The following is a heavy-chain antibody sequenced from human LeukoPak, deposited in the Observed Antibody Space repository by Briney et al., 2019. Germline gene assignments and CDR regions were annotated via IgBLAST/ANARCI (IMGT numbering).Heavy chain of an antibody. V-gene: IGHV3-30*02. CDR2: IPYDGRSK. Sequence: GGSLRLSCAASGFTFANYGFHWVRQAPGKGLEWVAFIPYDGRSKHYADSVQGRFTISRDNANNSLYLQMTSLSAEDTAVYYCARAYGGNSPYLDFWGRGTLVTVSS. J-gene: IGHJ2*01. CDR1: GFTFANYG. CDR3: ARAYGGNSPYLDF. D-gene: IGHD4-23*01.